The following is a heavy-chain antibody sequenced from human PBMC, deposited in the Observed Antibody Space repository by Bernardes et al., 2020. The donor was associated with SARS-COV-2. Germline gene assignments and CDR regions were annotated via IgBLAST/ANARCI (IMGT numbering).Heavy chain of an antibody. CDR3: AKGGGPVVVPAAILGYFQH. D-gene: IGHD2-2*01. V-gene: IGHV3-43*01. J-gene: IGHJ1*01. Sequence: GGSLRLSCAASGFTFDDYTMHWVRQAPGKGLEWVSLISWDGGSTYYADSVKGRFTISRDNSKNSLYLQMNSLRTEDTALYYCAKGGGPVVVPAAILGYFQHWGQGTLVTVSS. CDR2: ISWDGGST. CDR1: GFTFDDYT.